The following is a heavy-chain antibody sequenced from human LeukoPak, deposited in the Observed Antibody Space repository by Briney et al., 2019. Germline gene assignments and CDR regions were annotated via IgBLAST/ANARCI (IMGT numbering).Heavy chain of an antibody. CDR3: AAELDGYKTFDQ. V-gene: IGHV4-59*12. Sequence: SETLSLTRTVSAASITIYYCSWIRQPPGNGLEWIGYIHYSGSTHYNPSLKSRVTISVETPNNAFSLKVSSVTAADTAVYYCAAELDGYKTFDQWGQGTLVTVSS. CDR1: AASITIYY. D-gene: IGHD5-24*01. J-gene: IGHJ4*02. CDR2: IHYSGST.